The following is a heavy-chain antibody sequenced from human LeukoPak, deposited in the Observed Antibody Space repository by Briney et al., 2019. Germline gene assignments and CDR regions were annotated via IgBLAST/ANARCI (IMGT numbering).Heavy chain of an antibody. J-gene: IGHJ4*02. CDR2: ISSSGSTI. CDR1: GFTFSSYE. D-gene: IGHD3-3*01. V-gene: IGHV3-48*03. Sequence: GGSLRLSCAASGFTFSSYEMNWVRHAPGKGLEWVSYISSSGSTIYYADSVKGRFTISRDNAKNSLYLQMNSLRAEDTAVYYCASLLHDDFWSGYSIDYWGQGTLVTVSS. CDR3: ASLLHDDFWSGYSIDY.